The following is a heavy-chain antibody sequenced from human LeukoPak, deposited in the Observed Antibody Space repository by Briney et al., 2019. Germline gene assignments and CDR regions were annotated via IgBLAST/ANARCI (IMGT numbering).Heavy chain of an antibody. Sequence: GGSLRLSCAASGFTFSSYSMNWVRQAPGKGLEWVSSISSSSSYIYYADSVKGRFTISRDNSKNTLYLQMNSLQSEDTAVYYCAKSPFESSGPFDSWGLGTLVTVSS. J-gene: IGHJ4*02. V-gene: IGHV3-21*04. D-gene: IGHD2-15*01. CDR3: AKSPFESSGPFDS. CDR1: GFTFSSYS. CDR2: ISSSSSYI.